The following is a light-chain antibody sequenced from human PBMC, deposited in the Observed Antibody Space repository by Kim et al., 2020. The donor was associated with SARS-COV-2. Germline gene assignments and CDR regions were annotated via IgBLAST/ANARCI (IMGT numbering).Light chain of an antibody. CDR2: DNN. CDR1: SSNIGNNY. CDR3: GTWDSSLSAGV. Sequence: GQKVTISCSGSSSNIGNNYVSWYQQHPGTAPKLLIYDNNKRPSGIPDRFSGSKSGTSATLGITGLQTWDEADYYCGTWDSSLSAGVFGGGTQLTVL. J-gene: IGLJ2*01. V-gene: IGLV1-51*01.